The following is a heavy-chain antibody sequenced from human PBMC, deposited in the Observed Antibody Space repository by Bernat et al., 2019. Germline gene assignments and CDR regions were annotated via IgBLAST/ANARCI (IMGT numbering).Heavy chain of an antibody. CDR2: IYYSGST. V-gene: IGHV4-39*01. CDR3: ARQSGIAVLFDY. CDR1: GGSISSSSDY. J-gene: IGHJ4*02. D-gene: IGHD6-19*01. Sequence: QLQLQESGPGLVKPSETLSLTCTVSGGSISSSSDYWGWIRQRPGKGLEWIGSIYYSGSTYYNPSLKSRVTISVDTSNNQFSLKLSSVTAADTAVYYCARQSGIAVLFDYWGQGTLVTVSS.